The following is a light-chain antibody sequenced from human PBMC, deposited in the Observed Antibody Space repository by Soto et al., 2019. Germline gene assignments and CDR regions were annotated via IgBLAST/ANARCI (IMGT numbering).Light chain of an antibody. CDR3: QQYNDWPPLT. CDR1: QSVSSN. CDR2: GAS. J-gene: IGKJ4*01. V-gene: IGKV3-15*01. Sequence: EIVMTQSPATLSVSPGERATLSCRASQSVSSNLAWYQQKPGQAPRLLIYGASTRDTGIPARFSGSGSGTEFTLTISSLQSEDVAVYYCQQYNDWPPLTFGGGTKVEI.